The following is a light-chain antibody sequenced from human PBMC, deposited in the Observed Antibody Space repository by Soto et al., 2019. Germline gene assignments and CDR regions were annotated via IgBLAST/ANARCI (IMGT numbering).Light chain of an antibody. CDR1: QSVSNNY. J-gene: IGKJ1*01. CDR2: GAS. CDR3: QQYNSYSWT. Sequence: EIVLTQSPGTLSLSPGERATLSCRASQSVSNNYLAWYQQKPGQAPRLLIYGASNRATGIPDRFSGSGSGTEFTLTISSLQPDDIATYSCQQYNSYSWTFGQGTKVEIK. V-gene: IGKV3-20*01.